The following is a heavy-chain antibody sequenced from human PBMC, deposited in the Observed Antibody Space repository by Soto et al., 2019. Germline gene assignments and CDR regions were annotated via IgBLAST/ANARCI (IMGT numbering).Heavy chain of an antibody. V-gene: IGHV3-33*01. CDR1: GFTFSSYG. Sequence: PGGSLRLSCAASGFTFSSYGMHWVRQAPGKGLEWVAVIWYDGSNKYYADSVKGRFTISRDNSKNTLYLQMNSLRAEDTAVYYCARWGYLNGYYFDYWGQGTLVTVSS. CDR3: ARWGYLNGYYFDY. CDR2: IWYDGSNK. D-gene: IGHD5-18*01. J-gene: IGHJ4*02.